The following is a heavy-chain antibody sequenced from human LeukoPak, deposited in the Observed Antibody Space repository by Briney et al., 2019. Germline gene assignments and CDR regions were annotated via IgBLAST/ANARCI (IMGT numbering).Heavy chain of an antibody. J-gene: IGHJ4*02. CDR1: AYTFSAYW. CDR3: ARQDGAAKYFFDD. D-gene: IGHD5-24*01. CDR2: IYPGDSDT. Sequence: GESLKISSKGSAYTFSAYWIGWVRQMPGKGLEWMGIIYPGDSDTRYSPSFQGHVTISVDKSVSTAYLQWSSLKASDTAIYYCARQDGAAKYFFDDWGQGTLVTVSS. V-gene: IGHV5-51*01.